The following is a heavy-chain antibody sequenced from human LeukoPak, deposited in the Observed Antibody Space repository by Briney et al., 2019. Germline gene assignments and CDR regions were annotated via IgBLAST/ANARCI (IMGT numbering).Heavy chain of an antibody. Sequence: SVKVSCKASGGTFSSYAISLVRQAPGQGLEWMGRIIPIFGTANYAQKFQGRVTITTDESTSTAYMELSSLRSEDTAVYYCARSTLGLMVYAIDYWGQGTLVTVSS. CDR3: ARSTLGLMVYAIDY. CDR1: GGTFSSYA. V-gene: IGHV1-69*05. J-gene: IGHJ4*02. D-gene: IGHD2-8*01. CDR2: IIPIFGTA.